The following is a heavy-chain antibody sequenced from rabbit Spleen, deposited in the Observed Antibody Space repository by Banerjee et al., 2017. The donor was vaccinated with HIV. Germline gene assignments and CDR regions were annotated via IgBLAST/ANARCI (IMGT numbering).Heavy chain of an antibody. V-gene: IGHV1S45*01. Sequence: QEQLVESGGGLVQPEGSLTLTCTASGFSFSSSYYMCWVRQAPGKGLEWIACIYTGSSYRTYYATWAKGRFTISKTSSTTVDLKMTSLTAADTATYFCARAPYADAGAVTAYYYGMDLWGPGTLVTVS. D-gene: IGHD6-1*01. CDR2: IYTGSSYRT. CDR1: GFSFSSSYY. CDR3: ARAPYADAGAVTAYYYGMDL. J-gene: IGHJ6*01.